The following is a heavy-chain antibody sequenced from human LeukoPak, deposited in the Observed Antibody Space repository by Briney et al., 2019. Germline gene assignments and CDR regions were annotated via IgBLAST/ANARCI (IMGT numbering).Heavy chain of an antibody. Sequence: ASVKVSCKASGYTFTGYYMHWVRQAPGRGLEWMGWMNPNSGGTNYAQKFQGRVTMTRDTTISTAYMELYSLRSDDTAFYYCARDEPSDYWGQGTLVTVSS. J-gene: IGHJ4*02. CDR2: MNPNSGGT. CDR1: GYTFTGYY. CDR3: ARDEPSDY. V-gene: IGHV1-2*02.